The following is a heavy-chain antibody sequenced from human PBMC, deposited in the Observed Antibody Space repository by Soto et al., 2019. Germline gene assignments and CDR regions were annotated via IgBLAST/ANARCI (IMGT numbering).Heavy chain of an antibody. CDR1: GGTFSSYA. D-gene: IGHD2-2*01. Sequence: SVKVSFKASGGTFSSYAISWVRQAPGQGLEWMGGIIPIFGTANYAQKFQGRVTITADESTSTAYMELSSLRSEDTAVYYCARGGYCSSTSCYIGPRHYYGMDVWGQGTTVTVSS. CDR2: IIPIFGTA. J-gene: IGHJ6*02. CDR3: ARGGYCSSTSCYIGPRHYYGMDV. V-gene: IGHV1-69*13.